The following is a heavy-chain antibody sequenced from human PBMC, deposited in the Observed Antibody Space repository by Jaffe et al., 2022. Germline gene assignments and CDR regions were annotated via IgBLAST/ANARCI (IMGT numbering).Heavy chain of an antibody. D-gene: IGHD2-15*01. J-gene: IGHJ3*02. CDR1: GYTFTDYA. CDR3: ARYCSDGNCRRLHLNAFEI. CDR2: LGVGTGNL. Sequence: QVQLVQSGAEVKKPGASVKVSCKASGYTFTDYAIHWVRQAPGQRLEWMAWLGVGTGNLKYSQNFQGRLTITTDTSATTAYMELSSLRSEDTAVYYCARYCSDGNCRRLHLNAFEIWGQGTMVTVSS. V-gene: IGHV1-3*01.